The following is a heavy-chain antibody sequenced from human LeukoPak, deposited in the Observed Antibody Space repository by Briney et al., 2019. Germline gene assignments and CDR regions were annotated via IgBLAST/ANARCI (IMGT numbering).Heavy chain of an antibody. V-gene: IGHV4-61*05. CDR3: ARGSGRFTRWQLLGAHAFDI. CDR2: IYYSGST. J-gene: IGHJ3*02. D-gene: IGHD2-15*01. CDR1: GVSISSSSYY. Sequence: SETLSLTCNVSGVSISSSSYYWGWIRQPPGKGLEWIGYIYYSGSTNYNPSLKSRVTISVDTSKNQFSLKLSSVTAADTAVYYCARGSGRFTRWQLLGAHAFDIWGQGTMVTVSS.